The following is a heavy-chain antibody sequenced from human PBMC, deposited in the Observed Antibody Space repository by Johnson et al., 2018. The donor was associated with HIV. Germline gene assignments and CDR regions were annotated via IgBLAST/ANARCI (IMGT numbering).Heavy chain of an antibody. D-gene: IGHD4-11*01. CDR1: GFSFTNYW. J-gene: IGHJ3*02. CDR3: ANGMTTVTPGAFDI. Sequence: DVQVVESGGGLVQPGGSLRLSCAASGFSFTNYWMTWVRQAPGKGLEWVANINQDGSETYYVDSVKGRFTVSRDNTKNTLYLQMNSLRDEDTAVYYCANGMTTVTPGAFDIWGQGTMVTVSS. V-gene: IGHV3-7*01. CDR2: INQDGSET.